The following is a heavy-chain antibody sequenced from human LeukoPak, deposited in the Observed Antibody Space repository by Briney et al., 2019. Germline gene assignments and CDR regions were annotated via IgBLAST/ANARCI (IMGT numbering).Heavy chain of an antibody. Sequence: SQTLSLTCTVSAGSVSSIIYYWGWIRQPPGEGLEWIGTIYYSGSTYYNVSLKSRVTISVDTSRNQFSLKLSSVTAADTAVYYCARHSRSVDYGSGSYTWDYWGQGTLVTVSS. CDR3: ARHSRSVDYGSGSYTWDY. CDR1: AGSVSSIIYY. CDR2: IYYSGST. V-gene: IGHV4-39*01. D-gene: IGHD3-10*01. J-gene: IGHJ4*02.